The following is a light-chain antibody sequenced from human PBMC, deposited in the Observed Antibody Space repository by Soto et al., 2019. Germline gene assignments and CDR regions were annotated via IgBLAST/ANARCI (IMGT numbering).Light chain of an antibody. J-gene: IGKJ3*01. CDR2: GAS. CDR3: QQYDNWPFT. CDR1: QSVSSN. V-gene: IGKV3-15*01. Sequence: EIVMTQSPATLSVSPGERATLSCRASQSVSSNLAWYQQKPGQAPRLLIYGASTRATGVPARFSGSGSGTEFTLTISSLQSEDFVDYYCQQYDNWPFTFGPGTKVDIK.